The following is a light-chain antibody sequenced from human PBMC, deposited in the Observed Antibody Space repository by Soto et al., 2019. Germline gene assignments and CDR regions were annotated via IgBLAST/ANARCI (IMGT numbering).Light chain of an antibody. CDR2: GVS. V-gene: IGKV3-20*01. J-gene: IGKJ1*01. CDR3: QQYDSPWT. CDR1: QSVTSIY. Sequence: EIVLTQSPGTLSLSPGERATLSCRASQSVTSIYLAWYQQKPGQAPRILMYGVSNRATGIPDRFSGSGSGTDFTLTISRLEPEDSAVYYCQQYDSPWTFGQGTRVEIK.